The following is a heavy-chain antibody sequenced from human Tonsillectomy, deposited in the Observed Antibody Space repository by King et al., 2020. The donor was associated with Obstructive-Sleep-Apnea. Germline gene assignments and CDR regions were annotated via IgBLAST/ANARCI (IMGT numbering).Heavy chain of an antibody. CDR1: GFSFSEYG. CDR3: VKDDPVLDY. Sequence: VQLVESGGGVVHPGGSLRLSCVASGFSFSEYGMHWVRQAPGKGLEWVAFVRKDDTDKFYVDSVKGRFTISRDIPENTLYLEMNSLRADDSAVYYCVKDDPVLDYWGQGALVTVSS. V-gene: IGHV3-30*02. CDR2: VRKDDTDK. J-gene: IGHJ4*02.